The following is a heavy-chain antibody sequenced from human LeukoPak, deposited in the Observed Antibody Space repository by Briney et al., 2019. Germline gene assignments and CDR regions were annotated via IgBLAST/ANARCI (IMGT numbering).Heavy chain of an antibody. Sequence: ASVKVSCKASGYTFTGYYMHWVRQAPGQGLEWMGRINPNSGGTNYAQKFQGRVTMTRDTSISTAYMELSRLRSDDTAVYYCARTARRAVAGTGYYYYYMDVWGKGPTVTVSS. CDR3: ARTARRAVAGTGYYYYYMDV. D-gene: IGHD6-19*01. CDR2: INPNSGGT. CDR1: GYTFTGYY. V-gene: IGHV1-2*06. J-gene: IGHJ6*03.